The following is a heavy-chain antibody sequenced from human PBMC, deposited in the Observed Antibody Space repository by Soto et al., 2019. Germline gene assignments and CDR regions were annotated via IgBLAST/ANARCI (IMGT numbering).Heavy chain of an antibody. V-gene: IGHV3-23*01. CDR1: GFTFSSYA. CDR2: ISGSGGST. CDR3: AKPRFGELAEYYFDY. D-gene: IGHD3-10*02. Sequence: PGGSLRLSCAASGFTFSSYAMSWVRQAPGKGLEWVSAISGSGGSTYYADSVKGRFTISRDNSKNTLYLQMNSLRAEDTAVYYCAKPRFGELAEYYFDYWGQGTLVTVSS. J-gene: IGHJ4*02.